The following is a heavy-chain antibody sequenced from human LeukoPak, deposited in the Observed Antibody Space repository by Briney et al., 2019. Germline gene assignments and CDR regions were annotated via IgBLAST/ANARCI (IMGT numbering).Heavy chain of an antibody. Sequence: GGSLRLSCAVSGVTVSVNYMSWVRQTPGKGLEWVAGVSDSGGRTSYADSVKGRFTISRDNPKNTQYLQMNSLRAEDTAVYFCAKRGVIIRVFLVGYHKEAYYFDSWGQGALVTVSS. J-gene: IGHJ4*02. V-gene: IGHV3-23*01. CDR3: AKRGVIIRVFLVGYHKEAYYFDS. CDR2: VSDSGGRT. D-gene: IGHD3-10*01. CDR1: GVTVSVNY.